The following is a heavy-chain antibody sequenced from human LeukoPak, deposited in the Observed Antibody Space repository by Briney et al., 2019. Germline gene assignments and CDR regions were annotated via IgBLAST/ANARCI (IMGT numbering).Heavy chain of an antibody. Sequence: SETLSLTCAVYGGAFSGYYWSWIRQPPGKGLEWIGEINHSGSTNYNPSLKSRLTTSVNTSKNQISLMLSTVTAADTTVYYSSRGIGISGLYRGYCDYWGQGTLVTASS. J-gene: IGHJ4*02. CDR1: GGAFSGYY. CDR3: SRGIGISGLYRGYCDY. CDR2: INHSGST. D-gene: IGHD6-19*01. V-gene: IGHV4-34*01.